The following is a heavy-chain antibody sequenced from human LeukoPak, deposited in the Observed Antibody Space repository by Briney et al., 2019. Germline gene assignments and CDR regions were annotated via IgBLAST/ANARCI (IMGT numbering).Heavy chain of an antibody. Sequence: PGGSLRLSCAASGFTFSSYWMSWVRQAPGKGLEWVANIKPDGSEIHYLDSVKGRFTISRDNAKNSLYLQMNSLRAEDTAVYYCAREESARRIHALHPWGQGTLVTVSA. CDR1: GFTFSSYW. V-gene: IGHV3-7*01. D-gene: IGHD2-15*01. J-gene: IGHJ5*02. CDR3: AREESARRIHALHP. CDR2: IKPDGSEI.